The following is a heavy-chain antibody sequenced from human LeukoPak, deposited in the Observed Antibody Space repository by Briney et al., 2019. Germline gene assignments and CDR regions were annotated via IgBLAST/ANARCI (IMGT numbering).Heavy chain of an antibody. J-gene: IGHJ4*02. CDR3: ARLAGSSGWYNYFDY. CDR2: IYPGDSDT. V-gene: IGHV5-51*01. D-gene: IGHD6-19*01. Sequence: GESLKISCKGSGYSFTSYWIGWVRQMPGKGLEWMGIIYPGDSDTRYSPSFQGQVTISADKSISTAYLQWSSLKASDTAMYYCARLAGSSGWYNYFDYWGQGTLVTVSS. CDR1: GYSFTSYW.